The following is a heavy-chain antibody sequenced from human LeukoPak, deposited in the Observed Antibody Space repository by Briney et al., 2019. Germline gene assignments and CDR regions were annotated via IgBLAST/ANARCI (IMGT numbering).Heavy chain of an antibody. CDR2: IKQDGSEK. J-gene: IGHJ5*01. D-gene: IGHD2-21*01. V-gene: IGHV3-7*01. Sequence: GGSLRLSCAASGFTFSSYWMSWVRQAPGKGLEWVANIKQDGSEKYYVDSVKGRFTISRDNAKNSLYLQMNGLRAEDTAVYYCARIEAFCGSGGCYEGFDSWGQGTLVTVSS. CDR1: GFTFSSYW. CDR3: ARIEAFCGSGGCYEGFDS.